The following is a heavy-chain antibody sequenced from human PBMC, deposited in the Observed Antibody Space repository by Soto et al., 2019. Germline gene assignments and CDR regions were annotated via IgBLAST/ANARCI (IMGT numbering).Heavy chain of an antibody. J-gene: IGHJ5*02. V-gene: IGHV1-69*02. D-gene: IGHD3-10*01. CDR1: GGTFSSYT. CDR3: ARSLGGSGSWFDP. CDR2: IIPILGIA. Sequence: QVQLVQSGAEVKKPGSSVKVSCKASGGTFSSYTISWVRQAPGQGLEWMGRIIPILGIANYAQKFQGRVKRTEDKSTSTAYMGLSSLRSEDTAVYYGARSLGGSGSWFDPWGQGTLVTVSS.